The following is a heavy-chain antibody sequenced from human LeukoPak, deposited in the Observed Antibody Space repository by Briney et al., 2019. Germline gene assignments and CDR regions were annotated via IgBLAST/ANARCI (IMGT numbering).Heavy chain of an antibody. CDR2: ISDSGGST. CDR3: ALGGDTPNDY. D-gene: IGHD5-18*01. CDR1: GFTFSNYA. Sequence: PGGSLRLSCAASGFTFSNYAMSWVRQAPGKGLEWVSIISDSGGSTYNADSVKGRFTISRDNSKNTLYLQMNGLRAEDTAIYYCALGGDTPNDYWGQGTLVTVSS. J-gene: IGHJ4*02. V-gene: IGHV3-23*01.